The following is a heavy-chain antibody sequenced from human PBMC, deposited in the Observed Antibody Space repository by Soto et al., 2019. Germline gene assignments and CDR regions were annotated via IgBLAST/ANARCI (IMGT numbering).Heavy chain of an antibody. CDR1: GGSISSGGYY. CDR3: ARERGQDYYDSSGYEGYNWFDP. Sequence: SETLSLTCTVSGGSISSGGYYWSWIRQHPGKGLEWIGYIYYSGSTYYNPSLKSRVTISVDTSKNQFSLKLSSVTAADTAVYYCARERGQDYYDSSGYEGYNWFDPWGQGTLVTVSS. D-gene: IGHD3-22*01. J-gene: IGHJ5*02. V-gene: IGHV4-31*03. CDR2: IYYSGST.